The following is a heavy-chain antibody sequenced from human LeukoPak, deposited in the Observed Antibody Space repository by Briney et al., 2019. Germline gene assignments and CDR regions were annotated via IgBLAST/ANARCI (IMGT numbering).Heavy chain of an antibody. CDR1: GFTVSSYF. Sequence: HPGGSLRLSCAASGFTVSSYFMSWVRQAPGKGLEWVSVIHSGGSTLYADCVKGRLTISRHNSKNTLYLQVNSLRAEDTAVYFCARGGSSGNDYSSFDIWGRGTRDTVSS. D-gene: IGHD5-12*01. J-gene: IGHJ3*02. CDR3: ARGGSSGNDYSSFDI. CDR2: IHSGGST. V-gene: IGHV3-53*04.